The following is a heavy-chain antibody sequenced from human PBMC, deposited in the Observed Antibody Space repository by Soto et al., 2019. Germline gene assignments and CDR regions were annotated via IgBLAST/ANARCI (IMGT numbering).Heavy chain of an antibody. CDR3: ARSVFP. Sequence: SETLSLTCDVYGGSFSDYIWTWIRQTPGKGLQWIGQINHSGSANYNPSLKSRVSISVDTSKNHFSLKLTSVTAADTAVYYCARSVFPWGRGTLGT. CDR1: GGSFSDYI. V-gene: IGHV4-34*09. J-gene: IGHJ5*02. CDR2: INHSGSA.